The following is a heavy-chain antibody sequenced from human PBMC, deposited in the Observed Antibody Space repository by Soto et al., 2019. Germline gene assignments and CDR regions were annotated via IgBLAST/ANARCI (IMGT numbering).Heavy chain of an antibody. D-gene: IGHD1-7*01. CDR1: GYTFTSYY. V-gene: IGHV1-46*01. CDR3: AREASGWNYDD. Sequence: ASVKVSCKASGYTFTSYYMHWVRQAPGQGLEWMGIINPSGGSTSYAQKFQGRVTMTRDTSTSTVYMELSSLRSEDTAVHYCAREASGWNYDDWGQGTLVTVSS. J-gene: IGHJ4*02. CDR2: INPSGGST.